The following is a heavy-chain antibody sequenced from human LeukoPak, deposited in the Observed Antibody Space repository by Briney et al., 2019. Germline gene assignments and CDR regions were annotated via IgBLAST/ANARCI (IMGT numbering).Heavy chain of an antibody. J-gene: IGHJ4*02. Sequence: PGGSLRLSCAVSGFIFSGYAMTWVRQAPGKGLEWVSAVSSTGGGTHYADSVKGRFTISRDNSKNTLYLQMNSLRAEDTAVYYCARAPPSNYVDYWGQGTLVTVSS. CDR3: ARAPPSNYVDY. V-gene: IGHV3-23*01. D-gene: IGHD4-11*01. CDR1: GFIFSGYA. CDR2: VSSTGGGT.